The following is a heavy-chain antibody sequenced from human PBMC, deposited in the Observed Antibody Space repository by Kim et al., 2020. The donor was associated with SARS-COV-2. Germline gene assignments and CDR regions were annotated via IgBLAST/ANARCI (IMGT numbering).Heavy chain of an antibody. CDR1: GFTFSDYY. Sequence: GGSLRLSCAASGFTFSDYYMSWIRQAPGKGLEWVSYISSSGSTIYYADSVKGHVTISRDNAKNSLYVQMNSLRAEDTALYYCGRHPSGVLWFGELYYYYGMDVWGQGTTVTVSS. V-gene: IGHV3-11*04. CDR2: ISSSGSTI. CDR3: GRHPSGVLWFGELYYYYGMDV. J-gene: IGHJ6*02. D-gene: IGHD3-10*01.